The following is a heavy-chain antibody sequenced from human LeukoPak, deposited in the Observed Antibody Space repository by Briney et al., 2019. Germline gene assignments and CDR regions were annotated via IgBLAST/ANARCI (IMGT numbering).Heavy chain of an antibody. J-gene: IGHJ4*02. Sequence: SETLSLTCTVSGGSISNSSYYWGWIRQPPGKGLEWIGEINHSGSTNYNPSLKSRVTISVDTSKNQFSLKLSSVAAADTAVYYCARGRGGTLRFLEWLLPKDYYFDYWGQGTLVTVSS. CDR1: GGSISNSSYY. D-gene: IGHD3-3*01. V-gene: IGHV4-39*07. CDR2: INHSGST. CDR3: ARGRGGTLRFLEWLLPKDYYFDY.